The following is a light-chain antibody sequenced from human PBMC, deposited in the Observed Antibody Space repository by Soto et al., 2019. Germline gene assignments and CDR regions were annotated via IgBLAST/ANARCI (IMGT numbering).Light chain of an antibody. CDR2: DAS. V-gene: IGKV3-20*01. CDR1: RSVGNNY. J-gene: IGKJ4*01. CDR3: QQYAYSPLN. Sequence: EIVLTQSPGTLSLSPGERATLSCRASRSVGNNYLAWYQQRPGQAPNLLIYDASNRATGIPDRFSGSGSGTDFTLTITRLEPEDSAMYYCQQYAYSPLNFGGGTKVHIK.